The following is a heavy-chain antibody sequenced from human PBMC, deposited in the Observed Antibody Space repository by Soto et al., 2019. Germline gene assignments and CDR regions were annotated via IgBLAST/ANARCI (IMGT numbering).Heavy chain of an antibody. CDR3: AKDLVVVVLAATTYYYYGMDV. J-gene: IGHJ6*02. Sequence: LRLSCAASGFTFSSYAMSWVRQAPGKGLEWVSAISGSGGSTYYADSVKGRFTISRDNSKNTLYLQMNSLRAEDTAVYYCAKDLVVVVLAATTYYYYGMDVWGQGTTVTVSS. CDR2: ISGSGGST. V-gene: IGHV3-23*01. CDR1: GFTFSSYA. D-gene: IGHD2-2*01.